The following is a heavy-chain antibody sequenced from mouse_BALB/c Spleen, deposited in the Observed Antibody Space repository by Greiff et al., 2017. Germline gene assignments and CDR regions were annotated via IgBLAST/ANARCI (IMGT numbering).Heavy chain of an antibody. CDR1: GFNIKDTY. CDR3: APYGYFDV. V-gene: IGHV14-3*02. D-gene: IGHD1-1*02. Sequence: VQLKQSGAELVKPGASVKLSCTASGFNIKDTYMHWVKQRPEQGLEWIGRIDPANGNTKYDPKFQGKATITADTSSNTAYLQLSSLTSEDTAVYYCAPYGYFDVWGEGTTVTVSS. J-gene: IGHJ1*01. CDR2: IDPANGNT.